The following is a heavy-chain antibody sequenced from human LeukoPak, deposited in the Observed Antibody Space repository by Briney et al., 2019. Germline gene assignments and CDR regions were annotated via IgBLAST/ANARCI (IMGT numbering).Heavy chain of an antibody. CDR1: GFTFDDYA. J-gene: IGHJ3*02. CDR3: AKDSSGWILNAFDI. CDR2: ITWSSGSI. D-gene: IGHD6-19*01. V-gene: IGHV3-9*03. Sequence: PGRSLRLSCAASGFTFDDYAMHWVRQAPGKGLEWVSGITWSSGSIGYADSVKGRFTISRDNAKNSLYLQMNSLRAEDMALYYCAKDSSGWILNAFDIWGQGTMVTVS.